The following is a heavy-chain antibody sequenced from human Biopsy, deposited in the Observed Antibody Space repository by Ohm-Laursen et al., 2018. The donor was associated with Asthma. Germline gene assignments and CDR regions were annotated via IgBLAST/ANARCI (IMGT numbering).Heavy chain of an antibody. CDR3: ASGGTADALDY. J-gene: IGHJ4*02. D-gene: IGHD3-16*01. CDR2: MYYSGSA. Sequence: PSQTLSLTCRVSGGAIRTSGYYWGWIRQPPGKGLEWIGSMYYSGSAYYNPSLESRVTISVDTSKNQFSLKLSSVTAADTAVYYCASGGTADALDYWGQGTLVTVSS. V-gene: IGHV4-39*01. CDR1: GGAIRTSGYY.